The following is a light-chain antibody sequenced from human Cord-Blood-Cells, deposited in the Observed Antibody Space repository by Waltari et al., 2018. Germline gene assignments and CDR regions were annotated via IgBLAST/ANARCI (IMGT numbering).Light chain of an antibody. CDR1: SSDFVGFNY. Sequence: QSALTQPPSASGSPGQSVTISCTGTSSDFVGFNYFSWYQQHPGKAPKLMIYEVSKRPSGVPDRFSGSKSGNTASLTVSGLQAEDEADYYCSSYAGSNNLVFGGGTKLTVL. J-gene: IGLJ2*01. V-gene: IGLV2-8*01. CDR3: SSYAGSNNLV. CDR2: EVS.